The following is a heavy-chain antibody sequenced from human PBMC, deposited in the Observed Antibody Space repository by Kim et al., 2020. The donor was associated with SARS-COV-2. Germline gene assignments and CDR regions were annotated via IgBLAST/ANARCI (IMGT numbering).Heavy chain of an antibody. D-gene: IGHD3-10*01. CDR3: ARDVLLWFGESNLLDY. Sequence: GGSLRLSCAASGFTFSSYEMNWVRQAPGKGLEWVSYISSSGSTIYYADSVKGRFTISRDNAKNSLYLQMNSLRAEDTAVYYCARDVLLWFGESNLLDYWGQGTLVTVSS. V-gene: IGHV3-48*03. CDR1: GFTFSSYE. J-gene: IGHJ4*02. CDR2: ISSSGSTI.